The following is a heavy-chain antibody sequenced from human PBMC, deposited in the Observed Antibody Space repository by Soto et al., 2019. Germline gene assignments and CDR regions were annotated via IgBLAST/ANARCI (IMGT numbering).Heavy chain of an antibody. CDR3: VSPPTVFGEFST. V-gene: IGHV4-59*08. D-gene: IGHD3-10*01. Sequence: SETLSLTCTVSGGSISNYWWSWIRQSPGKELEWIGYIHYSGSTNYNPSLKSRVTISIDTSKNQFSLNLSSVTAADTAVYYCVSPPTVFGEFSTWAQGPLVTVSS. J-gene: IGHJ5*02. CDR1: GGSISNYW. CDR2: IHYSGST.